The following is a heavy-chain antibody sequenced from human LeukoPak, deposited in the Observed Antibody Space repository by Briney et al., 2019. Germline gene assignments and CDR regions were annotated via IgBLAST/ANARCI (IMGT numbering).Heavy chain of an antibody. V-gene: IGHV3-30*02. J-gene: IGHJ4*02. Sequence: GGSLRLSCAASGFTFSSYGMHWVRQAPGKGLEWVAFIRYDGSNKYYADSVRGRFTISRDNSKNTLYLQMNSLRAEDTAVYYCAKDQRVQLLWFEGYFDYWGQGTLVTVSS. CDR3: AKDQRVQLLWFEGYFDY. D-gene: IGHD3-10*01. CDR1: GFTFSSYG. CDR2: IRYDGSNK.